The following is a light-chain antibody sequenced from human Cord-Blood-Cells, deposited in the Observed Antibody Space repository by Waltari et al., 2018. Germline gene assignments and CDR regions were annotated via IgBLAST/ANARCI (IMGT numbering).Light chain of an antibody. CDR3: SSYTSSSTFVV. J-gene: IGLJ2*01. Sequence: QSALTQPASVSGSPGQSTTISCTGTSSDVGGYNYVSWYQQHPGKAPKLMMYDVSKRPSGVSNRFSGSKSGNTASLTISGLQAEDEADYYCSSYTSSSTFVVFGGGTKLTVL. CDR1: SSDVGGYNY. V-gene: IGLV2-14*01. CDR2: DVS.